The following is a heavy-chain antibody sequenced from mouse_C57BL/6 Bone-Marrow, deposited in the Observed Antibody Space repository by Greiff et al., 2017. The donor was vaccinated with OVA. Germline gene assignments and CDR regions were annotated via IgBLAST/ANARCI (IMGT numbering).Heavy chain of an antibody. V-gene: IGHV5-15*04. CDR1: GFTFSDYG. CDR3: ARHDGYSYAMDY. D-gene: IGHD2-3*01. Sequence: EVKLVESGGGLVQPGGSLKLSCAASGFTFSDYGMAWVRQAPRKGPEWVAFISNLAYSIYYADTVTGRFTISRENAKNTLYLEMSSLRSEDTAMYYCARHDGYSYAMDYWGQGTSVTVSS. CDR2: ISNLAYSI. J-gene: IGHJ4*01.